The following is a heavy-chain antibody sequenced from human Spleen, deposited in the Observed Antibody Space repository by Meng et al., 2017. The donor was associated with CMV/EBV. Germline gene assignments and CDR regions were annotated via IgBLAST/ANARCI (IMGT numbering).Heavy chain of an antibody. CDR1: GFAFRKFD. D-gene: IGHD3-10*01. V-gene: IGHV3-69-1*01. CDR3: ARVVSGSYYTFDY. CDR2: INSSGTI. Sequence: GGSLRLSCAASGFAFRKFDFNWVRQAPGKGLEWVSHINSSGTISYADSVKGRFTISRDNTKNSLYLQMNSLRVEDTAVYYCARVVSGSYYTFDYWGQGTLVTVSS. J-gene: IGHJ4*02.